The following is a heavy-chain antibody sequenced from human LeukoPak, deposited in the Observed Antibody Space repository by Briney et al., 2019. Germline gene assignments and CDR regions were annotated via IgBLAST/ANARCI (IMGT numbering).Heavy chain of an antibody. D-gene: IGHD2-8*01. Sequence: GASVKVSCKASGYTFTGYYMHWVRQAPGQGLEWMGWINPNSGGTNYAQKFQGRVTMTRDTSISTAYMERSRLRSDDTAVYYCAREKYCTNGVCYPYYYYGMDVWGQGTTVTVSS. CDR3: AREKYCTNGVCYPYYYYGMDV. CDR1: GYTFTGYY. CDR2: INPNSGGT. V-gene: IGHV1-2*02. J-gene: IGHJ6*02.